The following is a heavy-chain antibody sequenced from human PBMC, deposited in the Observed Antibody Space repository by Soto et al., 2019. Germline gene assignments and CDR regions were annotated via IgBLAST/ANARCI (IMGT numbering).Heavy chain of an antibody. CDR1: GGPFSSYA. Sequence: SVQVCFKASGGPFSSYAISWVRQAPGQGLEWMGGISPIFGTANYAQKFQGRVTITADESTSTAYMELSSLRSEDTAVYYCARREDSGSAADAFDVWGQGTMVTVS. D-gene: IGHD1-26*01. CDR2: ISPIFGTA. CDR3: ARREDSGSAADAFDV. V-gene: IGHV1-69*13. J-gene: IGHJ3*01.